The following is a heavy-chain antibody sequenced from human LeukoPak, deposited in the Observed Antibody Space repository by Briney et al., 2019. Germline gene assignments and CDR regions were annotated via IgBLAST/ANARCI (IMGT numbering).Heavy chain of an antibody. D-gene: IGHD3-9*01. CDR2: ITGDGIST. J-gene: IGHJ6*02. CDR1: GFTFEDYA. V-gene: IGHV3-43*02. CDR3: AKANDWPYYRYGMDV. Sequence: PGGSLRLSCAASGFTFEDYAMHWVRQAPGKGLEWVSLITGDGISTYYSDSVKGRFTTSRDNSKNSLYLQMNSLRTEDTAFYYCAKANDWPYYRYGMDVWGQGTMVTVSS.